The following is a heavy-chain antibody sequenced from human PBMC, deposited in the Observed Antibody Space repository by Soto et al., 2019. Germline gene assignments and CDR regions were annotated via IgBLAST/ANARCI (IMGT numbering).Heavy chain of an antibody. D-gene: IGHD1-26*01. Sequence: GGSLRLSCAASGFTFSTYAMAWVHQAPGKGLEWVSGVSASGLNTDYADPVKGRFTISRDNSKNTLYLQMNSLRADDTAVYYCARDMSGGTYNYYYGMDVWGQGTTVTVS. CDR1: GFTFSTYA. CDR3: ARDMSGGTYNYYYGMDV. J-gene: IGHJ6*02. CDR2: VSASGLNT. V-gene: IGHV3-23*01.